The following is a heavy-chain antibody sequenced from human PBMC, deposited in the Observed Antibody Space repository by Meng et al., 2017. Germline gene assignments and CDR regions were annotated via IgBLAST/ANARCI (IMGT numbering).Heavy chain of an antibody. CDR2: ISDSGGST. J-gene: IGHJ4*02. Sequence: LSLTCAASGLTFSSYAMSWVRQAPGKGLECVSVISDSGGSTYYADSVKGRFTISRDNSKNTLYLQMNSLRAEDTAVYYCSKGRTSVTTAPHYWGQGTLVTVSS. V-gene: IGHV3-23*01. CDR1: GLTFSSYA. D-gene: IGHD4-17*01. CDR3: SKGRTSVTTAPHY.